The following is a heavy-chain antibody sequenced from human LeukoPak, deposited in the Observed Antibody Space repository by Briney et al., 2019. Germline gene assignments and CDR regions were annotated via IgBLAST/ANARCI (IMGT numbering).Heavy chain of an antibody. V-gene: IGHV4-4*07. CDR2: IYTSGST. J-gene: IGHJ5*02. CDR1: GGSISSYY. Sequence: SETLSLTCTVSGGSISSYYWSWIRQPAGKGLEWIGRIYTSGSTNYNPSLKSRVTMSVDTSKNQFSLKLSSVTAADTAVYYCARDLGITMVRGVIRGGPNWFDPWGQGTLVAVSS. CDR3: ARDLGITMVRGVIRGGPNWFDP. D-gene: IGHD3-10*01.